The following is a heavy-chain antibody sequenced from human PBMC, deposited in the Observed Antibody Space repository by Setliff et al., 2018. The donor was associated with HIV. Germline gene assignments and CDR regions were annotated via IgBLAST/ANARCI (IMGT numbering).Heavy chain of an antibody. CDR2: INTEHGGA. J-gene: IGHJ4*02. CDR1: GYTFSDYE. D-gene: IGHD3-22*01. CDR3: ATTEGGYTVNSDSSGSRYFDH. Sequence: ASVKVSCKASGYTFSDYEIHWLQQAPGQGPEWLGWINTEHGGAYYAQNFQGRVSVTRDTSISTVYMELRSLKSDDTAIYYCATTEGGYTVNSDSSGSRYFDHWGQGTLVTVSS. V-gene: IGHV1-2*02.